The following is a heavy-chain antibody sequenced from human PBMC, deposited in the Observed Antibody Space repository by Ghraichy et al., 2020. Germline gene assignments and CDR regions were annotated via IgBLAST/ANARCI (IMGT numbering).Heavy chain of an antibody. D-gene: IGHD3-10*01. J-gene: IGHJ6*02. CDR2: FDPEDGET. V-gene: IGHV1-24*01. CDR1: GYTLTELS. Sequence: ASVKVSCKVSGYTLTELSMHWVRQAPGKGLEWMGGFDPEDGETIYAQKFQGRVTMTEDTSTDTAYMELSSLRSEDTAVYYCATDGLVRGVTRNSAGQKRGYKTIYDMDVWGQGTTVTVSS. CDR3: ATDGLVRGVTRNSAGQKRGYKTIYDMDV.